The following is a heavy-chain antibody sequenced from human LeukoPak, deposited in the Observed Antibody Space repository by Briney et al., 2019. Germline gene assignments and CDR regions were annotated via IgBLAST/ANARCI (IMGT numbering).Heavy chain of an antibody. D-gene: IGHD6-19*01. V-gene: IGHV1-8*01. Sequence: ASVKVSCKASGYTFTSYDINWVRQATGQGLEWMGWMNPNSGNTGYAQKFQGRVTMTRNTSISTAYMELSSLRSEDTAVYYCARGGGSDWYGGNAFDIWGQGTMVTVSS. J-gene: IGHJ3*02. CDR2: MNPNSGNT. CDR3: ARGGGSDWYGGNAFDI. CDR1: GYTFTSYD.